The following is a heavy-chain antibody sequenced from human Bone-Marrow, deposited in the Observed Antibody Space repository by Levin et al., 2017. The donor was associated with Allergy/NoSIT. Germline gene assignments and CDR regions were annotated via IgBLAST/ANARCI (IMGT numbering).Heavy chain of an antibody. CDR3: ASYCSSTSCYDGAFDN. D-gene: IGHD2-2*01. J-gene: IGHJ4*02. Sequence: SCTVSGGSISSSIYYWAWIRQPPGKGLEWIGNVYYRGRTNNNPSLKSRATISVDTSKNQFSLKLSSVTAADTAIYYCASYCSSTSCYDGAFDNWGQGTLVTVSS. CDR1: GGSISSSIYY. V-gene: IGHV4-39*01. CDR2: VYYRGRT.